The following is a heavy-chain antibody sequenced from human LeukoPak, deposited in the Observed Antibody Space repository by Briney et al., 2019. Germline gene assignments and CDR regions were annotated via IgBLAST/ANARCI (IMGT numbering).Heavy chain of an antibody. D-gene: IGHD3-10*01. V-gene: IGHV4-4*07. CDR1: GGSISSYY. CDR3: ARVRAPPRGFGDFYGMDV. Sequence: SETLSLTCTVSGGSISSYYWSWIRQPAGKGLEWIGRIYTSGSTNYNPSLKSRVTISVDTSKNQFSLKLSSVTAADTAVYYCARVRAPPRGFGDFYGMDVWGQGTTVTVSS. CDR2: IYTSGST. J-gene: IGHJ6*02.